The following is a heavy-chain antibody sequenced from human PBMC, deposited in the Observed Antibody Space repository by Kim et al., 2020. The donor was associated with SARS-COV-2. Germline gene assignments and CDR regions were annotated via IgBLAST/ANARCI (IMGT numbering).Heavy chain of an antibody. D-gene: IGHD1-26*01. V-gene: IGHV3-9*01. CDR3: AKDMRRVGANAYYYYGMDV. Sequence: GRFTISRDNAKNSLYLQMNSLRAEDTALYYCAKDMRRVGANAYYYYGMDVWGQGTTVTVSS. J-gene: IGHJ6*02.